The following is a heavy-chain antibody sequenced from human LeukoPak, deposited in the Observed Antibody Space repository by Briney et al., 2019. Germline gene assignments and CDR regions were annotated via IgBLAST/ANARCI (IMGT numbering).Heavy chain of an antibody. Sequence: PWGSLRLSCAASGFTFSDYAMTWVRHAPPKGLDRDSAISGSGGNTFYVDPVKSRVTISRDKTRNTLYLQKNRLRVEDRALYYCAKAYRPFDDTASMDVWGQGTTVTVS. V-gene: IGHV3-23*01. CDR2: ISGSGGNT. J-gene: IGHJ6*02. CDR3: AKAYRPFDDTASMDV. D-gene: IGHD3-9*01. CDR1: GFTFSDYA.